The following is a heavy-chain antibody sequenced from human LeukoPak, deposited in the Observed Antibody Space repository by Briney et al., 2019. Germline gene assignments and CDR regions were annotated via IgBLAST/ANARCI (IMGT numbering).Heavy chain of an antibody. Sequence: GGSLRHSRAASGFTFSSYWMHWVRQAPGKGLVWVSRINSDGSSTTYADSVKGRFTISRDNAKNTLYLQMNSLRAEDTAVYYCASSGGRWEIDYWGQGTLVTVSS. D-gene: IGHD1-26*01. CDR1: GFTFSSYW. CDR2: INSDGSST. J-gene: IGHJ4*02. CDR3: ASSGGRWEIDY. V-gene: IGHV3-74*01.